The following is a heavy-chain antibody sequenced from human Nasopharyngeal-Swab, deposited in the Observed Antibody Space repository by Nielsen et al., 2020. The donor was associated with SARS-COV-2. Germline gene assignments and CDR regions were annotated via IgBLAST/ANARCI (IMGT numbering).Heavy chain of an antibody. CDR3: ARVLPFRITGTSGMDV. Sequence: ASVKVSCKASGYTFTSYSLHWVLQAPGQGLEWMRLIHPTDGSTSYAQKFEGRVTMTRVTSTSTVYMALNSLRSEDTAVYYCARVLPFRITGTSGMDVWGQGTTVTVSS. D-gene: IGHD1-7*01. J-gene: IGHJ6*02. V-gene: IGHV1-46*01. CDR2: IHPTDGST. CDR1: GYTFTSYS.